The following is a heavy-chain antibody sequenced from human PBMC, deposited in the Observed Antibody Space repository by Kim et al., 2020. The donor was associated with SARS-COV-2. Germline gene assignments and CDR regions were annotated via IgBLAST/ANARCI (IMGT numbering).Heavy chain of an antibody. CDR1: GASISSYY. CDR2: IYYSGST. CDR3: ARGVAAAGRAWWFDP. Sequence: SETLSLTCTVSGASISSYYWSWIRQPQGKGMEWIGYIYYSGSTNYNPSLNVRVTISVDTSKNQFSLKLSSVTAADTAVYYCARGVAAAGRAWWFDPWGQGTLVTVSS. J-gene: IGHJ5*02. D-gene: IGHD6-13*01. V-gene: IGHV4-59*01.